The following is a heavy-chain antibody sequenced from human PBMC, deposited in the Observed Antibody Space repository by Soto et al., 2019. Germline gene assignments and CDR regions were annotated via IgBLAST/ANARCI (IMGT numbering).Heavy chain of an antibody. J-gene: IGHJ6*02. V-gene: IGHV3-23*01. CDR3: AKAYVFLTGYYRYYVMDV. Sequence: GGSLRLSCAASGFTFSSYAMSWVRQAPGKGLEWVSAISGSGGSTYYADSVKGRFTISRDNSKNTLYLQMNSLRAEDTAVYYCAKAYVFLTGYYRYYVMDVRGQRTTVTV. D-gene: IGHD3-9*01. CDR1: GFTFSSYA. CDR2: ISGSGGST.